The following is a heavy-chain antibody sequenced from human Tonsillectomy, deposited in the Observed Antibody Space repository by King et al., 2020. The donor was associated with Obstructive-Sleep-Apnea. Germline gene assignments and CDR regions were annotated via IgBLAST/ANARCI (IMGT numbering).Heavy chain of an antibody. V-gene: IGHV3-13*01. CDR1: GFTFSSYD. CDR2: IGTAGDT. J-gene: IGHJ4*02. CDR3: ARDVTFDY. Sequence: VQLVESGGGLVQPGGSLRLSCVASGFTFSSYDMHWVRQVTGKGLEWVSAIGTAGDTYYPGSVMGRFTISRENAKNALYLQMNSLRAGDTAVYYCARDVTFDYWGQGTLVTVSS. D-gene: IGHD4-11*01.